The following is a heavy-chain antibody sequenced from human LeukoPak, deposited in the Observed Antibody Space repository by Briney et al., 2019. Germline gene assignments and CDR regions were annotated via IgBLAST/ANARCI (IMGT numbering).Heavy chain of an antibody. V-gene: IGHV4-39*07. Sequence: PSETLSLTCTVSGGSISSSSYYWAWIRQPPGKGLEWIGSIHYSGSTYYNPSLQSRVTISIDTSKNQFSLKLRFVTAADTAVYYCARVRCSGGSCPYYYYYYYTDVWGKGTTVTISS. J-gene: IGHJ6*03. CDR1: GGSISSSSYY. CDR2: IHYSGST. CDR3: ARVRCSGGSCPYYYYYYYTDV. D-gene: IGHD2-15*01.